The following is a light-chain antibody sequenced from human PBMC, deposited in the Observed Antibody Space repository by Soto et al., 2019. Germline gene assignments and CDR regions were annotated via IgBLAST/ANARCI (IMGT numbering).Light chain of an antibody. V-gene: IGKV1-39*01. CDR3: QQYNNWPIN. CDR2: SAS. Sequence: DIQITQSPSSVSASIVDTVTITFLASQDINVYLNWYQQKPGEVPKLLIYSASSLHSGVPSRFTGSGSETDFTLTIRSLQPEDFAVYYCQQYNNWPINFGQGTRLEIK. CDR1: QDINVY. J-gene: IGKJ5*01.